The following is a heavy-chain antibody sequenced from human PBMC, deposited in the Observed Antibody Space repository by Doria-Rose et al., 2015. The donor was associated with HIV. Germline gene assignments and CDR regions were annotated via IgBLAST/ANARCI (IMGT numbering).Heavy chain of an antibody. CDR3: AKAPIIGPKYYFYMDV. D-gene: IGHD3-3*01. CDR2: ISWDSGAN. Sequence: EVQLVETGGGLVQPGRSLRLSCVGSGFSFESYAMHWVRLAPGNGLEWVAGISWDSGANGNADSVEGRFTISRDNAKKSVYLEMRSLRPEDTAFYYCAKAPIIGPKYYFYMDVWGKGTSVTVSS. CDR1: GFSFESYA. V-gene: IGHV3-9*01. J-gene: IGHJ6*03.